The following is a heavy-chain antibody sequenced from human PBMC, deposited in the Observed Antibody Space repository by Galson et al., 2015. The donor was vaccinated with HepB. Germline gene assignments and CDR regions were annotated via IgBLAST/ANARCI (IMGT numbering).Heavy chain of an antibody. CDR1: GFTFSSYA. CDR3: AKVSYDILTGASPYFDY. D-gene: IGHD3-9*01. CDR2: ISGSGGST. J-gene: IGHJ4*02. Sequence: SLRLSCAASGFTFSSYAMSWVRQAPGKGLEWVSAISGSGGSTYYADSVKGRFTISRDNSKNTLYLQMNSLRAEDTAVYYCAKVSYDILTGASPYFDYWGQGTLVTVSS. V-gene: IGHV3-23*01.